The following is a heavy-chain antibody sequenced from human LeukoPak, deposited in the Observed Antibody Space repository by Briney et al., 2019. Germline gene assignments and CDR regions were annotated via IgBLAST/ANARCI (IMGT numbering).Heavy chain of an antibody. CDR1: GGSISSYY. D-gene: IGHD6-19*01. CDR3: ARVVAVAASWRLVNYYYYMDV. V-gene: IGHV4-59*01. Sequence: SETLSLTCTVSGGSISSYYWSWIRQPPGKGLEWIGYIYYNGSTNYNPSLKSRVTISVDTSKNQFSLKLSSVTAADTAVYYCARVVAVAASWRLVNYYYYMDVWGKGTTVTVSS. J-gene: IGHJ6*03. CDR2: IYYNGST.